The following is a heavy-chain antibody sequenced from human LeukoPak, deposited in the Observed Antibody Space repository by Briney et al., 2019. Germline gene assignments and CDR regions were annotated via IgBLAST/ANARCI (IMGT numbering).Heavy chain of an antibody. CDR1: GFTFSSYA. CDR3: AKRTMSAFDS. J-gene: IGHJ4*02. CDR2: ISGSGNGT. V-gene: IGHV3-23*01. Sequence: GGSLRLSCAASGFTFSSYAMNWVRQAPGKGLEWLSGISGSGNGTYYADSVKGRFIISRDNSKNMVYLQMNSLTVEDAATYYCAKRTMSAFDSWGQGTLLIVSS.